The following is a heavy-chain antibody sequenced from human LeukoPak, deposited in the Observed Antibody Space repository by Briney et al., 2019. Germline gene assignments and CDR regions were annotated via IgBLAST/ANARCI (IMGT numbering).Heavy chain of an antibody. V-gene: IGHV3-53*01. J-gene: IGHJ3*01. CDR3: ATGKNDIGAAFDF. CDR2: THNDGST. CDR1: GFTVRSKY. Sequence: PGGSLRLSCAASGFTVRSKYMGWVRQAPGKGLEWVSLTHNDGSTYYADSVQDRFIISRDNSENSLYLQMNSLRAEDTAVYYCATGKNDIGAAFDFWGRGTMVTVSS. D-gene: IGHD1-1*01.